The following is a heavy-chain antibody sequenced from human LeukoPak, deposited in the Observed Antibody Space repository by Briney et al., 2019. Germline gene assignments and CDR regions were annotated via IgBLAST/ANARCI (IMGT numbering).Heavy chain of an antibody. Sequence: PGGSLRLSCAASGFTFSSYAMTWVRQAPGKGLEWVSSISSSGGSTYYADSVRGRFTISRDNSKNTLYLQMNSLRAEDTAVYYCARDLTRYRYYYMDVWGKGTTVTVSS. J-gene: IGHJ6*03. CDR1: GFTFSSYA. V-gene: IGHV3-23*01. CDR3: ARDLTRYRYYYMDV. D-gene: IGHD3-16*02. CDR2: ISSSGGST.